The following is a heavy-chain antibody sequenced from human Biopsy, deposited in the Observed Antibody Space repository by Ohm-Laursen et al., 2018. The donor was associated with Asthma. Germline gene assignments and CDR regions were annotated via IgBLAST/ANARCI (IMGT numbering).Heavy chain of an antibody. CDR1: GGSISSGGYY. V-gene: IGHV4-31*03. D-gene: IGHD3-9*01. CDR3: ARVPHYDILTGFNLRYYYGMDV. Sequence: TLSLTCTVSGGSISSGGYYWSWIRQPPGKGLEWSGYIYYSGSTYYNSPLKSRVTISVDTSKNQFSLKLSSVTAADTAVYYCARVPHYDILTGFNLRYYYGMDVWAKGPRSPSP. CDR2: IYYSGST. J-gene: IGHJ6*02.